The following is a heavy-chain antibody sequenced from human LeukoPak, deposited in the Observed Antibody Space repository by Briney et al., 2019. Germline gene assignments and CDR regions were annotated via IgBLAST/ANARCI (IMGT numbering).Heavy chain of an antibody. V-gene: IGHV3-23*01. J-gene: IGHJ4*02. CDR2: ISGSGSTI. CDR1: GFTFSSYA. Sequence: GGSLRLSCAASGFTFSSYAMSWVRQAPGKGLEWVSAISGSGSTIYYADSVKGRFTISRDNAKNSLYLQMNSLRAEDTAVYYCARVNRKYCSGGSCSNFDYWGQGTLVTVSS. CDR3: ARVNRKYCSGGSCSNFDY. D-gene: IGHD2-15*01.